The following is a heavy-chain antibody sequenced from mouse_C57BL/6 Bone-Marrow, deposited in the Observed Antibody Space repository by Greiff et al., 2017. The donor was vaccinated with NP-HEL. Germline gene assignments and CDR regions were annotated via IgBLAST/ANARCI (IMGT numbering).Heavy chain of an antibody. Sequence: QVQLQQPGAELVKPGASVKLSCKASGYTFTSYWMHWVKQRPGQGLEWIGMIHPNRGSTNYTEKFKSKATLTVDKSSSTAYMQLSSLTSEDSAVYYCARLLYYGSSYRYFDVWGTGTTVTVSS. CDR1: GYTFTSYW. J-gene: IGHJ1*03. CDR2: IHPNRGST. D-gene: IGHD1-1*01. CDR3: ARLLYYGSSYRYFDV. V-gene: IGHV1-64*01.